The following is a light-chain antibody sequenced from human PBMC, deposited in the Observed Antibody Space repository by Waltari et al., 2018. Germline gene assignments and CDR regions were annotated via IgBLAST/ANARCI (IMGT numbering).Light chain of an antibody. Sequence: QSVLTQPPSVSGTPGQRVAISCTGSSSNIGAGYDVPGSQQLPGTAPKLLIYENTNRPSGVPDRFSASKSGTSASLAITGLQAEDEADYFCQSYDSSLSGSRVFGGGTKLTVL. V-gene: IGLV1-40*01. J-gene: IGLJ3*02. CDR2: ENT. CDR3: QSYDSSLSGSRV. CDR1: SSNIGAGYD.